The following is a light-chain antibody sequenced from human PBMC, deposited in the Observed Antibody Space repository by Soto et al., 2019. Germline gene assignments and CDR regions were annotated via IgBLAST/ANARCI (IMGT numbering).Light chain of an antibody. CDR3: QQYNSYSPWT. J-gene: IGKJ1*01. V-gene: IGKV1-5*01. CDR2: DAS. CDR1: QSISSW. Sequence: DIQMTQSPSTLSASVGDRVTSSCRASQSISSWLAWYQQKPGKAPKLLIYDASSLESGVPSRFSGSGFGTEFTLTISSLQPDDFATYYCQQYNSYSPWTFGQGIKVEIQ.